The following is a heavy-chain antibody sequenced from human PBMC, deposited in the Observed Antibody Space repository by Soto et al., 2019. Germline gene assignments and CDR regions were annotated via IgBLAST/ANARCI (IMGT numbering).Heavy chain of an antibody. CDR2: IIPILGIA. CDR3: ARDREDIVVVPAAMRGGYYFYC. D-gene: IGHD2-2*01. J-gene: IGHJ4*02. CDR1: GGTFSSYT. V-gene: IGHV1-69*08. Sequence: VQLVQSGAEVTKPGSSVKVSCQASGGTFSSYTISWVRQSPGQGLEWMGRIIPILGIANYAQKFQCRVTITAAKSTSTAYMELRSLRSEDTAVYYCARDREDIVVVPAAMRGGYYFYCMGQGTLVPVTS.